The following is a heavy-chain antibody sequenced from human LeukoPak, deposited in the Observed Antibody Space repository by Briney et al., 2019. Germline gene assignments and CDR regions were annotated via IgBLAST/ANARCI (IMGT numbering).Heavy chain of an antibody. Sequence: SGTLSLTCAVSGGSISSSNWWSWVRQPPGKGLEWIGEIYHSGSTNYNPSLKSRVTISVDKSKNQFSLKLSSVTAADTAVYYCGTALGGSGGSCYSCGMDVWGKGPRSPSPQ. CDR3: GTALGGSGGSCYSCGMDV. V-gene: IGHV4-4*02. D-gene: IGHD2-15*01. CDR2: IYHSGST. J-gene: IGHJ6*01. CDR1: GGSISSSNW.